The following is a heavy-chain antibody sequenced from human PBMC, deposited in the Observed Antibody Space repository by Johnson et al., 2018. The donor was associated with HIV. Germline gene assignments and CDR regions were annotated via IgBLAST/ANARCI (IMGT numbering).Heavy chain of an antibody. D-gene: IGHD6-6*01. J-gene: IGHJ3*01. CDR1: RFTFSDFW. V-gene: IGHV3-7*03. Sequence: VQLVESGGGLVQPGGSLRLSCAASRFTFSDFWMTWVRQAPGKGLEWVASIKRDGSANYYVGSVQGRFTISRDNAKNSLYLQMTGLRPEDTAVYYCARTYASSSDDAFDLWGQGTMVTVSS. CDR2: IKRDGSAN. CDR3: ARTYASSSDDAFDL.